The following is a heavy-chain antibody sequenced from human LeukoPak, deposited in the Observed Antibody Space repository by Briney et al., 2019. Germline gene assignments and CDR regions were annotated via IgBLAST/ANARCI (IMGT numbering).Heavy chain of an antibody. CDR1: GFSFNSDW. Sequence: GGSLRLSCAASGFSFNSDWMDWVRQAPGKGLEWVANIKHDESEKNYLDSVKGRFTISRDNAQNSLYLQMNGLRVEDTAVYYCTRRWDDWGQGTLVTVSS. CDR3: TRRWDD. V-gene: IGHV3-7*01. D-gene: IGHD1-26*01. J-gene: IGHJ4*02. CDR2: IKHDESEK.